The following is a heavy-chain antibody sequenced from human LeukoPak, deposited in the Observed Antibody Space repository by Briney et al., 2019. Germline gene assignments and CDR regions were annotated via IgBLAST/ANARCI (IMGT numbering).Heavy chain of an antibody. D-gene: IGHD1-26*01. CDR1: GGSITSYY. CDR3: ARPTKRLLLGAFDI. J-gene: IGHJ3*02. CDR2: IYYSGSA. Sequence: SETLSLTCTVSGGSITSYYWSWIRQPPGKGLEWIGYIYYSGSANYNPSLKSRVTISVDTSKNQFSLKLSSVTAADTAVYYCARPTKRLLLGAFDIWGQGTMVTVSS. V-gene: IGHV4-59*01.